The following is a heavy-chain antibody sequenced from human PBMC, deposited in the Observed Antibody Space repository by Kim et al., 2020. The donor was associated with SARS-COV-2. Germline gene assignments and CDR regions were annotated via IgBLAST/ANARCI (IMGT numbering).Heavy chain of an antibody. D-gene: IGHD3-22*01. J-gene: IGHJ3*02. CDR3: AKGTHNSGYYRMGAFDS. Sequence: KGRFTISRDNSKNTLYLQMNGLRAEDTAVYYCAKGTHNSGYYRMGAFDSWGQGTMVTVSS. V-gene: IGHV3-23*01.